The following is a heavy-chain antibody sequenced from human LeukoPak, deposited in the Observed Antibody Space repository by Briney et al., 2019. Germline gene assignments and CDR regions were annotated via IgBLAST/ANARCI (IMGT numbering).Heavy chain of an antibody. CDR3: ARDHIPNWGLDY. J-gene: IGHJ4*02. Sequence: SETLSLTCTVSGGSISSGGYYWSWIRQHPGKGLEWIGYIYYSGSTYYNPSLKSRVTISADTSKNQFSLKLSSVTAADTAVYYCARDHIPNWGLDYWGQGTLVTVSS. D-gene: IGHD7-27*01. CDR2: IYYSGST. V-gene: IGHV4-31*03. CDR1: GGSISSGGYY.